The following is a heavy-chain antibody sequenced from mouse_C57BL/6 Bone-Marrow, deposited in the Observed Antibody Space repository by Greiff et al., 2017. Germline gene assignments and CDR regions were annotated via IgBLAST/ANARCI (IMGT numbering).Heavy chain of an antibody. CDR2: IYPGSGST. CDR3: AREGVVADYYAMDY. CDR1: GYTFTSYW. Sequence: VQLQQPGAELVKPGASVKMSCKASGYTFTSYWITWVKQRPGQGLEWIGDIYPGSGSTNYNEKFKSKATLTVDTSSSTAYMQLSSLTSDDSSVYYCAREGVVADYYAMDYWGQGTSVTVSS. V-gene: IGHV1-55*01. D-gene: IGHD1-1*01. J-gene: IGHJ4*01.